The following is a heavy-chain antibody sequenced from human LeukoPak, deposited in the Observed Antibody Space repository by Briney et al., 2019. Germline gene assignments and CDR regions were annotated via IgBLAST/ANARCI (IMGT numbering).Heavy chain of an antibody. D-gene: IGHD2-8*01. CDR1: GGPFSGYY. CDR3: ARKRVYQDYYFDY. CDR2: INHSGST. V-gene: IGHV4-34*01. Sequence: SETLSLTCAVYGGPFSGYYWSWIRQPPGKGLEWIGEINHSGSTNYNPSLKSRVTISVDTSKNQFSLKLSSVTAADTAVYYCARKRVYQDYYFDYWGQGTLVTVSS. J-gene: IGHJ4*02.